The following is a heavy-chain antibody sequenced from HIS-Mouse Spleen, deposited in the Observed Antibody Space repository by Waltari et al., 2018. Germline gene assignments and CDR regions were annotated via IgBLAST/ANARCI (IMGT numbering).Heavy chain of an antibody. D-gene: IGHD3-10*01. V-gene: IGHV3-53*02. J-gene: IGHJ4*02. CDR1: GFTFRRNY. CDR2: IYSGGST. CDR3: ARHYYYGSGSYYFDY. Sequence: EVQLVETGGGLIQPGGSVRPSCAASGFTFRRNYMTGVRQAPGKGLEWVSVIYSGGSTYYAASVKGRFTISRDNSKNTLYLQMNSLRAEDTAVYYCARHYYYGSGSYYFDYWGQGTLVTVSS.